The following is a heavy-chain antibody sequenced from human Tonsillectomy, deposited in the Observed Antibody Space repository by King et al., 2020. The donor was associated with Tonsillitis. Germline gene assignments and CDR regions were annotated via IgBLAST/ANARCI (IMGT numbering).Heavy chain of an antibody. CDR1: GFSFNNYG. Sequence: VQLVESGGGVVQPGRSLRLSCAGSGFSFNNYGMHWVRQAPGQGLEWVAVVSSDGRTVFYGYSVKGRFTISRDNSKNTMDLQMNSLRSEDTDMYYCTKEKESSGRHKVSFDFWGQGTLVTVSS. CDR3: TKEKESSGRHKVSFDF. V-gene: IGHV3-30*18. CDR2: VSSDGRTV. D-gene: IGHD3-22*01. J-gene: IGHJ4*02.